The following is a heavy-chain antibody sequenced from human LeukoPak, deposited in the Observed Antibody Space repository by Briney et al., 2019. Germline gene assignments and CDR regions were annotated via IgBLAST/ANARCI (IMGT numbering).Heavy chain of an antibody. D-gene: IGHD3-16*01. Sequence: SETLSLTCTVSGGSTSSYYWSWIRQPAGKGLEWIGRIYTSGSTNYNPSLKSRVTMSVDTSKNQFSLKLSSVTAADTAVYYCARDFMITFGGVLTTWFDPWGQGTLVTVSS. V-gene: IGHV4-4*07. CDR2: IYTSGST. CDR3: ARDFMITFGGVLTTWFDP. CDR1: GGSTSSYY. J-gene: IGHJ5*02.